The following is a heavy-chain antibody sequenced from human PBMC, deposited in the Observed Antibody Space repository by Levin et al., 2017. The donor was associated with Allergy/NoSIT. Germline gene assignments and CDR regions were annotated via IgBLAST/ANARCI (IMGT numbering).Heavy chain of an antibody. J-gene: IGHJ6*03. CDR1: GFTFSNAW. CDR3: TTGFTMVQGVFRYYYYMDV. CDR2: VKSKTDGGTT. D-gene: IGHD3-10*01. Sequence: GGSLRLSCAASGFTFSNAWMSWVRQAPGKGLEWVGRVKSKTDGGTTDYVAPVKGRFTISRHDSKNTLYLQMNSLKTEDTAVYYCTTGFTMVQGVFRYYYYMDVWGKGTTVTVSS. V-gene: IGHV3-15*01.